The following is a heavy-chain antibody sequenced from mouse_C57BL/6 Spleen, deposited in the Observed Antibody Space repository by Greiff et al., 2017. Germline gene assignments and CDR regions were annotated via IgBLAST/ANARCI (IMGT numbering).Heavy chain of an antibody. Sequence: EVKVVESGGGLVKPGGSLKLSCAASGFTFSDYGMHWVRQAPEKGLEWVAYISSGSSTIYYADTVKGRFTISRDNAKNTLFLQMTSLRSEDTAMYYCASNPYYDYDGGYAIDYWGQGTSVTVAS. J-gene: IGHJ4*01. CDR3: ASNPYYDYDGGYAIDY. V-gene: IGHV5-17*01. D-gene: IGHD2-4*01. CDR2: ISSGSSTI. CDR1: GFTFSDYG.